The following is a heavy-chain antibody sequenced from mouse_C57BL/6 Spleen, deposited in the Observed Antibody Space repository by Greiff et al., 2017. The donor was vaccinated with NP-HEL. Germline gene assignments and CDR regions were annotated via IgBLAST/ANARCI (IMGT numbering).Heavy chain of an antibody. J-gene: IGHJ2*01. V-gene: IGHV1-15*01. Sequence: VQLQQSGAELVRPGASVTLSCKASGYTFTDYEMHWVKQTPVHGLEWIGAIDPETGGTAYNQKFKGKAILTADKSSSTAYMELRSLTSEDSAVYYCTRYRPIYDGYYPFDDWGQGTTLTVSS. CDR3: TRYRPIYDGYYPFDD. CDR1: GYTFTDYE. CDR2: IDPETGGT. D-gene: IGHD2-3*01.